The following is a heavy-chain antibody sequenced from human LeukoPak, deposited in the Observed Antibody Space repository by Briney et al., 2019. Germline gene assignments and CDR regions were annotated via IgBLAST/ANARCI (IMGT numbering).Heavy chain of an antibody. D-gene: IGHD3-10*01. CDR3: ARGDYYGSGSDYHDAFDT. CDR2: IKPDGSEK. J-gene: IGHJ3*02. CDR1: GFTFSSYW. Sequence: HSGGSLRLSCAASGFTFSSYWMSWVRQAPGKGLEWVANIKPDGSEKHYVDSVKGRLTIARDNAKNSLYLQMNSLRAEDTAVYYCARGDYYGSGSDYHDAFDTWGQGTMVTVSP. V-gene: IGHV3-7*03.